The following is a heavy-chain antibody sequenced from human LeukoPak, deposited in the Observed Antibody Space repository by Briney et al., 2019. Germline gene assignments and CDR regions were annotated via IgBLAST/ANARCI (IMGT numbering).Heavy chain of an antibody. V-gene: IGHV1-3*01. CDR2: INAGNGNT. D-gene: IGHD1-26*01. J-gene: IGHJ4*02. Sequence: ASVKVSCKASGYTFTTYAMHWVRQAPGQRLEWMGWINAGNGNTKYSQNFQGRVTFISNTSATTAFMELSSLRSEDAAVYYCARDSGSGNNDYWGQGTLVTVSS. CDR3: ARDSGSGNNDY. CDR1: GYTFTTYA.